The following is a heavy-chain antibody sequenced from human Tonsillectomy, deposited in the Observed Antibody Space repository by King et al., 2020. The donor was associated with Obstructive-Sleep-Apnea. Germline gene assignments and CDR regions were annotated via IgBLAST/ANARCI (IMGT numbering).Heavy chain of an antibody. J-gene: IGHJ6*02. CDR2: IKSKNDGGTT. CDR3: PTGGGSRNILYYYYGMDV. V-gene: IGHV3-15*01. CDR1: GFTFSNAW. Sequence: VQLVESGGGLVKPGGSLRLSCAASGFTFSNAWMSWVRQAPGKGLEWVGRIKSKNDGGTTDYAAPVKGRFTISRDDSKNTLDLQMNSLKTEDTAVYYFPTGGGSRNILYYYYGMDVWGQGTTVTVSS. D-gene: IGHD1/OR15-1a*01.